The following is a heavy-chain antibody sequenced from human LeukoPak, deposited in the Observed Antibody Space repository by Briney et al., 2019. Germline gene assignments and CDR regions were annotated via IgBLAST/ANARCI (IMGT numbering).Heavy chain of an antibody. Sequence: SETLSLPCAVYGGSFSGYYWRWIRHPPGKGLKWSGEINHSGSTNYNPSLKSRVTISVDTSKNQFSLKLSSVTAADTAVYYCARGGGTGRPPYYFDYWGQGTLVTVSS. V-gene: IGHV4-34*01. D-gene: IGHD3/OR15-3a*01. CDR1: GGSFSGYY. CDR2: INHSGST. J-gene: IGHJ4*02. CDR3: ARGGGTGRPPYYFDY.